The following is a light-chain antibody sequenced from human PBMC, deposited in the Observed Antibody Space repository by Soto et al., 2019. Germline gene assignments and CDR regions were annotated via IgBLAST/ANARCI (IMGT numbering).Light chain of an antibody. CDR1: SSDVSVYKY. Sequence: QSALTQPASMSGSPGQSITISCTGTSSDVSVYKYVSWYQQHPGKAPKLMIYEVSNRPSGVSNRFSGSKSGNTASLTISGLQAEDEADYYCSSYTGSYTFVFGTGTKLTVL. CDR2: EVS. J-gene: IGLJ1*01. CDR3: SSYTGSYTFV. V-gene: IGLV2-14*01.